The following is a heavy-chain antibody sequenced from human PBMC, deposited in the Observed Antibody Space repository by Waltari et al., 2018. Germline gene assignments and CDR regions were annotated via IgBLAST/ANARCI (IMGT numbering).Heavy chain of an antibody. CDR1: GYSISSGYY. Sequence: QVQLQESGPGLVKPSETLSLTCSVSGYSISSGYYWGWFRQSPGQGLEWIGHIYQSGSTYSNPSLKSRVTISMDTSKNQFSLKLSSMTAADTAVYFCARDIFGGYCNGGPCGDAYWGQGTLVTVSS. CDR2: IYQSGST. V-gene: IGHV4-38-2*02. CDR3: ARDIFGGYCNGGPCGDAY. J-gene: IGHJ4*02. D-gene: IGHD2-15*01.